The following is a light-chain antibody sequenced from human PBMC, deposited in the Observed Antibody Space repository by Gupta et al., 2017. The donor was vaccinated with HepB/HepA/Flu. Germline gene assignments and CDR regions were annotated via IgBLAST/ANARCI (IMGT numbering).Light chain of an antibody. Sequence: QSVLTQPPSASGPPGQRVTIACSGSSSNIGSNYVYWYPHHPETAPKLLIYRNKQPHSGVCGRVSGSKSGSSASFAFTWLRSEEEADYYCASWYDSLSGFYVFGSGTKFTVL. CDR1: SSNIGSNY. CDR2: RNK. CDR3: ASWYDSLSGFYV. V-gene: IGLV1-47*01. J-gene: IGLJ1*01.